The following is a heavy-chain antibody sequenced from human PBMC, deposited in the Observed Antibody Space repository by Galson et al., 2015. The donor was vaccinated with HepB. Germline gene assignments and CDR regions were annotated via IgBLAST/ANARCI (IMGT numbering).Heavy chain of an antibody. J-gene: IGHJ4*02. CDR3: ARQVRGYYFVFDY. Sequence: SVKVSCKASGYTFTGYYMHWVRQAPGQGLEWMGWINPNSGGTNYAQKFQGRVTMTRDTSISTAYMELSRLRSDDTAVYYCARQVRGYYFVFDYWGQGTLVTVSS. V-gene: IGHV1-2*02. CDR1: GYTFTGYY. D-gene: IGHD3-22*01. CDR2: INPNSGGT.